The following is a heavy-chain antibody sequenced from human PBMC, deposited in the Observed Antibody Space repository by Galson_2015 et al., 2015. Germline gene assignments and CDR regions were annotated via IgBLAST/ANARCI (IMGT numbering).Heavy chain of an antibody. Sequence: SVKVSCKASGYTFTNYGVHWVRQAPGQRLEWTGWINTGNGSTKYAQKFQGRVTITRDTSASTAYMELSSLTSEDTAVYYCAGGPALWGQGTLVTVSS. CDR1: GYTFTNYG. J-gene: IGHJ1*01. V-gene: IGHV1-3*04. CDR2: INTGNGST. D-gene: IGHD2-2*01. CDR3: AGGPAL.